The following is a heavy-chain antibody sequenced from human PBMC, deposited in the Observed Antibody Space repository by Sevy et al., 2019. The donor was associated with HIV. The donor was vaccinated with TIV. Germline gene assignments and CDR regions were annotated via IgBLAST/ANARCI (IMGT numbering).Heavy chain of an antibody. V-gene: IGHV4-59*01. D-gene: IGHD6-13*01. CDR2: IYYSGST. CDR3: ARESIGAVGDFDY. CDR1: GGSMNNYF. J-gene: IGHJ4*02. Sequence: SETLSLTCTVSGGSMNNYFWSWIRQPPGNGLEWIAYIYYSGSTNYNPSLKSRVTISVDTSKNQFSLKLTSVTAADTAVYYCARESIGAVGDFDYWGQGTMVTVSS.